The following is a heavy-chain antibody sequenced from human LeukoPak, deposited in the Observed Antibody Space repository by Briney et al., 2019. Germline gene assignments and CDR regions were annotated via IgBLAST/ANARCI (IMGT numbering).Heavy chain of an antibody. CDR3: GNLDY. Sequence: SETLTLTCAVYGGSFSGYYWIWVRPHPEKGLEWNGEINHSGSTNHNPPLQSRVTISVHTSKNQFSLKLSSVAAADTAGSHYGNLDYWGQGTLVTVSS. V-gene: IGHV4-34*01. CDR1: GGSFSGYY. CDR2: INHSGST. J-gene: IGHJ4*02.